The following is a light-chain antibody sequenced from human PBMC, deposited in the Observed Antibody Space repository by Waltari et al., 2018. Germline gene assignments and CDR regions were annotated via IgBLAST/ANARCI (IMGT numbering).Light chain of an antibody. J-gene: IGLJ3*02. Sequence: QSVLTPPPSVSGVPRQRVTISCSGSNSNIGNNAVAWYQQIPGRAPKLLIYYNALLSSGVSDRFSGSKSGSSASLAISGLQSEEEADYYCATWDDTLSGWVFGGGTKLTVL. V-gene: IGLV1-36*01. CDR2: YNA. CDR1: NSNIGNNA. CDR3: ATWDDTLSGWV.